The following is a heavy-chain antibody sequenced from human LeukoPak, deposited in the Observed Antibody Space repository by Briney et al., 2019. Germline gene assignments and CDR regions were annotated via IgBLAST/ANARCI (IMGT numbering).Heavy chain of an antibody. V-gene: IGHV4-39*07. D-gene: IGHD4-17*01. Sequence: SETLSLTCTVSGGSISSSFYYWGWIRQPPGKGLEWIGSIYHSGSTYYNPSLKSRVTISVDTSKNQFSLKLSSVTAADTAVYYCARVDYGDYPYYYYYGMDVWGQGTTVTVSS. CDR1: GGSISSSFYY. CDR3: ARVDYGDYPYYYYYGMDV. J-gene: IGHJ6*02. CDR2: IYHSGST.